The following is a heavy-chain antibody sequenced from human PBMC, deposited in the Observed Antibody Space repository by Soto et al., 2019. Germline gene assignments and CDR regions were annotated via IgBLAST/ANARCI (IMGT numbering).Heavy chain of an antibody. CDR1: GFTFSSXS. V-gene: IGHV3-48*02. CDR3: ARDRDGDYPGYFQH. CDR2: ISSSSSTI. J-gene: IGHJ1*01. D-gene: IGHD4-17*01. Sequence: EVQLVESGGGLVQPGGSLRLSCAASGFTFSSXSMNWVRQAPGKGLEWVSYISSSSSTIYYADSVKGRFTISRDNAKNSLSLQMNSLRYEDTAVYYCARDRDGDYPGYFQHWGQGTLVTVSS.